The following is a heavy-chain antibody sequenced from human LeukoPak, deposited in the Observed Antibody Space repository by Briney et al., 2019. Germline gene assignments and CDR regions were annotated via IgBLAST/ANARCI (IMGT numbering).Heavy chain of an antibody. J-gene: IGHJ4*02. CDR3: ARGGQAAAGPSEVDY. CDR2: IYYSGST. Sequence: PSETLSLTCTVSGGSISSYYWSWIRQPPGKGLEWIGYIYYSGSTNYNPSLKSRVTIPVDTSKNQFSLKLSSVTAADTAVYYCARGGQAAAGPSEVDYWGQGTLVTVSS. D-gene: IGHD6-13*01. CDR1: GGSISSYY. V-gene: IGHV4-59*01.